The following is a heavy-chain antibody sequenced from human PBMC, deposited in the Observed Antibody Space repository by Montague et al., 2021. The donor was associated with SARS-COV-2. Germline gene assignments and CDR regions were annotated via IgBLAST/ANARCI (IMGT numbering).Heavy chain of an antibody. V-gene: IGHV3-23*01. Sequence: SLRLSLPASGFTFSGIAMSWVRQAPEKGLEWVSALSASGGITNYADSVKGRFTISRDNLKNTLFLQMNSLTDGDSAIYYCAKGTDTGNSYFALDVWGQGTTVSVSS. D-gene: IGHD1-1*01. J-gene: IGHJ6*02. CDR2: LSASGGIT. CDR1: GFTFSGIA. CDR3: AKGTDTGNSYFALDV.